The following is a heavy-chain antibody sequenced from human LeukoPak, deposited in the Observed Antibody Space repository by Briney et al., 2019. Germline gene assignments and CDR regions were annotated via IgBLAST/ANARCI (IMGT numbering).Heavy chain of an antibody. CDR3: ARVNINNWHSCDY. Sequence: PSETLSLTCAVYGGSFRGYYWSWIRHPPGKGLGWIGEIYHSGSPNYNPSLKSRVTISVDKSRNHFSLNLRSVTAAGTAVYYCARVNINNWHSCDYWGEGTLVTVSS. CDR1: GGSFRGYY. CDR2: IYHSGSP. J-gene: IGHJ4*02. D-gene: IGHD1-1*01. V-gene: IGHV4-34*01.